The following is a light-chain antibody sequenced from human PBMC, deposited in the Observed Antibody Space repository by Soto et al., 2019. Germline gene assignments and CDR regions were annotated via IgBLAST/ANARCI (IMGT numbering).Light chain of an antibody. J-gene: IGKJ3*01. CDR1: QSVSTN. CDR2: GAS. V-gene: IGKV3-15*01. CDR3: QQYHNWPPFT. Sequence: QSPATLSVSPGERATLPCRASQSVSTNLAWYQQKSGQAPRLLIYGASTRATGIPARFSGSGSETEFTLTINSLQSEDFAIYYCQQYHNWPPFTFGPGTKVDIK.